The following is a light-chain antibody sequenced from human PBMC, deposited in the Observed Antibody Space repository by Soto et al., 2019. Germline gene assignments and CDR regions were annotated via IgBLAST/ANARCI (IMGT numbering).Light chain of an antibody. CDR2: WAS. CDR1: QSVLYSSNNKNY. Sequence: DIVMTQSPDSLAVSLGERATINCKSSQSVLYSSNNKNYLAWYQQKPGQPPKLLIYWASTREYGVPDRFSGSGSGTDFTLTISSREAEDVAVYYCQQYYSTPWTFGQGTKVEIK. V-gene: IGKV4-1*01. J-gene: IGKJ1*01. CDR3: QQYYSTPWT.